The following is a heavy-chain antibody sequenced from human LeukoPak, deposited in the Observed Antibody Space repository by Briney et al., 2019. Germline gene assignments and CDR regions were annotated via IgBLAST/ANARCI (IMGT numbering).Heavy chain of an antibody. Sequence: ASVKVSCKASGYTFTSYYMHWVRQAPGQGLEWRGIINPSGGCTSYAQKFQGRVTMTRDTSTSTVYMELSSLRSEHTAVSSCARANGYSSGWYNFDYWGQGTLVTVSS. CDR3: ARANGYSSGWYNFDY. CDR2: INPSGGCT. V-gene: IGHV1-46*01. CDR1: GYTFTSYY. J-gene: IGHJ4*02. D-gene: IGHD6-19*01.